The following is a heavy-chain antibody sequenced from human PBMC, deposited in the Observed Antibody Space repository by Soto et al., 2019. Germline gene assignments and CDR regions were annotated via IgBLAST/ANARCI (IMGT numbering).Heavy chain of an antibody. D-gene: IGHD1-1*01. J-gene: IGHJ4*02. CDR2: ISGSGGST. CDR3: AKTTANSSPRRSYFDY. Sequence: GGSLRLSCAASGFTFSSYAMSWVRQAPGKGLEWVSAISGSGGSTYYADSVKGRFTISRDNSKNTLYLQMNSLRAEDTAVYYCAKTTANSSPRRSYFDYWGQGTLVTVSS. CDR1: GFTFSSYA. V-gene: IGHV3-23*01.